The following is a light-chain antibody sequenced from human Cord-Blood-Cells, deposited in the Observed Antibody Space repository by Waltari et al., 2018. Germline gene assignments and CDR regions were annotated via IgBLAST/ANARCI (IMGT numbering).Light chain of an antibody. V-gene: IGKV1-39*01. Sequence: DIQMTQSPSSLSASVGDRVTITCRASQSISSYLNWYQQKPGKAPKLLIYAASSLQSGVPSRFSGSGSGTDVTLTISSLQPEDFATYYCQQSYSTITFGQGTRLGIK. CDR3: QQSYSTIT. CDR2: AAS. J-gene: IGKJ5*01. CDR1: QSISSY.